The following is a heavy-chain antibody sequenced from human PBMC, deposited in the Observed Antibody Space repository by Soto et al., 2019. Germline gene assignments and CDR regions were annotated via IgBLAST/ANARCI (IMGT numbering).Heavy chain of an antibody. J-gene: IGHJ4*02. D-gene: IGHD5-18*01. CDR1: GFTFSSYA. Sequence: QVQLVESGGGVVQPGRSLRLSCAASGFTFSSYAMHWVRQAPGKGLEWVAVISYDGSNKYYADSVKGRFTISRDNSKNTLYLQMNSLRAEDTAGYYCARGGGAMDPSDYWGQGTLVTVSS. CDR3: ARGGGAMDPSDY. V-gene: IGHV3-30-3*01. CDR2: ISYDGSNK.